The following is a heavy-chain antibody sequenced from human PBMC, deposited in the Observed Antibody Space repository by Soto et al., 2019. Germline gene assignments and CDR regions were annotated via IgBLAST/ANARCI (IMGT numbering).Heavy chain of an antibody. V-gene: IGHV4-30-2*01. J-gene: IGHJ4*02. Sequence: QLQLQESGAGLVKPSQTLSLTCAVSGGSISSGDYSWSWIRQPPGKGLEWIGYIYHSGSTYYNPSLKSRVTTSIDSSKNQFSLKLTSVTAADTAVYYCARGHDSNDNWGQGTLVTVSS. CDR3: ARGHDSNDN. CDR1: GGSISSGDYS. CDR2: IYHSGST. D-gene: IGHD3-22*01.